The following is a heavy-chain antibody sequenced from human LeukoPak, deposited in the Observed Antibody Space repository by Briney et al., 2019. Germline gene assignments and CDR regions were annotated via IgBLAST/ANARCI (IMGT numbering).Heavy chain of an antibody. Sequence: SETLSLTCTVSGGSISSYYWSWIRQPPGKGLEWIGYIYYSGSTNYNPSLKSRVTISVDTSKNQFSLKLSSVTAADTAVYYCARARRGGDCYDYWGQGTLVTVSS. V-gene: IGHV4-59*08. CDR3: ARARRGGDCYDY. J-gene: IGHJ4*02. D-gene: IGHD2-21*01. CDR2: IYYSGST. CDR1: GGSISSYY.